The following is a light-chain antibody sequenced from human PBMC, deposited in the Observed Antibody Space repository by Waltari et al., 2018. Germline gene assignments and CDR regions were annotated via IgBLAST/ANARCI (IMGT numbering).Light chain of an antibody. J-gene: IGKJ4*01. CDR3: QQYDGSVVT. CDR2: GAS. Sequence: CRASQSITGSWMTWYQQKPGRAPRLLIYGASSRATGIPDRFSGSGSGTDFTLTISRLEPEDSAIYYCQQYDGSVVTFGGGTKVEIK. CDR1: QSITGSW. V-gene: IGKV3-20*01.